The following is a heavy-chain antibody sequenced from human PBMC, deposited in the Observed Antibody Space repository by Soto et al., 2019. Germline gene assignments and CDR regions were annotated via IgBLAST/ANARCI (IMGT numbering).Heavy chain of an antibody. Sequence: PGGSLRLSCAASGFTLSSYGLHVVRPAPGKGLEWVAVIWYDGSNKYYADSVKGRFAISRDNSKNTLYLQMNSLRAEDTAVYYCARDSLIAVAGHDAFDIWGQGTMVTVSS. CDR2: IWYDGSNK. CDR3: ARDSLIAVAGHDAFDI. CDR1: GFTLSSYG. J-gene: IGHJ3*02. V-gene: IGHV3-33*01. D-gene: IGHD6-19*01.